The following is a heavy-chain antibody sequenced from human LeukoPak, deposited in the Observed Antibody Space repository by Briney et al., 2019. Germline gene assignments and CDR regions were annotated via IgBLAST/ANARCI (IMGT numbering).Heavy chain of an antibody. CDR3: ARDTEWEKNPDYFDY. J-gene: IGHJ4*02. CDR1: GYTFTSYY. D-gene: IGHD1-26*01. CDR2: INPSGGST. V-gene: IGHV1-46*01. Sequence: GASVKVSCKASGYTFTSYYMHWVRQAPGQGLEWMGIINPSGGSTSYAQKFQGRVTMTRDTSTSTVYMELSSLRSDDTAVYYCARDTEWEKNPDYFDYWGQGTLVTVSS.